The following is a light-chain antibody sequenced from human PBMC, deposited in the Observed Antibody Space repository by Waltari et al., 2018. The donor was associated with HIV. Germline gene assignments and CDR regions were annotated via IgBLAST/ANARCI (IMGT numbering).Light chain of an antibody. CDR1: QSISSN. CDR3: QQYSNWPRT. CDR2: GAS. V-gene: IGKV3-15*01. J-gene: IGKJ1*01. Sequence: DIMMTQSPATLSVSPGERATLSCRASQSISSNVAWYQQRRGQAPRLLIYGASTRASGIPARFSGSGSGPEFSLTISSLQSEDFAIYYCQQYSNWPRTFGRGTKVEI.